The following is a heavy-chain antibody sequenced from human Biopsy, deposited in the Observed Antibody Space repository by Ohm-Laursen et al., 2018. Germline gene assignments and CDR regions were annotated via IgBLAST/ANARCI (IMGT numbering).Heavy chain of an antibody. CDR2: INPNNGNT. J-gene: IGHJ4*02. V-gene: IGHV1-18*01. CDR3: ARGVTTFAELITRIDY. Sequence: ASVKVSRKVSGYTFTSYGITWVRQAPGQGLEWMGWINPNNGNTSYAQMLQGRVTMTRDTSTSTAYMELRSLRSDDTAVYYCARGVTTFAELITRIDYWGQGTLVTVSS. D-gene: IGHD3-3*01. CDR1: GYTFTSYG.